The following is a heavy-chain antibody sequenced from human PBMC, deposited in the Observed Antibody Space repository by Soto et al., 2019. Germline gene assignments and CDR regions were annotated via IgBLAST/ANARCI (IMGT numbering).Heavy chain of an antibody. D-gene: IGHD5-12*01. V-gene: IGHV4-34*01. CDR2: INHRGYT. Sequence: SETLSLTCAVYGGSFSGYYWSWIRQPPGKGLEWVGEINHRGYTTYNPSLKSRVTISVDTSKNQFSLKLSSVTAADTAVYYCARVDIVTTNWFDPWGQGTPVTVSS. CDR3: ARVDIVTTNWFDP. CDR1: GGSFSGYY. J-gene: IGHJ5*02.